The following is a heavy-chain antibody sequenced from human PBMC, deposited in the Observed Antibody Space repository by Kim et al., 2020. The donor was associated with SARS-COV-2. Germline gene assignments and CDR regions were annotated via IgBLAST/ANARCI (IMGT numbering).Heavy chain of an antibody. CDR2: ISSNGGST. CDR3: VTSDADDYGDYGEWGDY. V-gene: IGHV3-64D*06. Sequence: GGSLRLSCSASGFTFSSYAMHWVRQAPGKGLEYVSAISSNGGSTYYADSVKGRFTISRDNSKNTLYLQMSSLRAEDTAVYYCVTSDADDYGDYGEWGDYWGQGTLVTVSS. J-gene: IGHJ4*02. D-gene: IGHD4-17*01. CDR1: GFTFSSYA.